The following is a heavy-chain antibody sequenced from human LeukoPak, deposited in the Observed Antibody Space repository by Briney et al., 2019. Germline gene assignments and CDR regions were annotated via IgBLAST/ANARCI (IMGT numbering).Heavy chain of an antibody. CDR3: ATQFTTVVTPSITLGY. CDR2: ISSSGSTI. D-gene: IGHD4-23*01. J-gene: IGHJ4*02. V-gene: IGHV3-11*01. Sequence: GGSLRLSCAASGFTFSDYDMSWIRQAPGKGLEWVSYISSSGSTIYYADSVKGRFTISRDNAKNSLYLQMNSLRAEDTAVYYCATQFTTVVTPSITLGYWGQGTLVTVSS. CDR1: GFTFSDYD.